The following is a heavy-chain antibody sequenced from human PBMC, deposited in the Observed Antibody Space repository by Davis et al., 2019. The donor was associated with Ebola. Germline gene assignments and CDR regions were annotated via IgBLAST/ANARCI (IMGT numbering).Heavy chain of an antibody. Sequence: ASVKVSCKASGYTFNSYAMHWVRQAPGQRLEWMGWINAGNGNTKYSQKFQGRVTMTRNTSISTAYMELSSLRSEDTAVYYCARALGYSGSYYGYWGQGTLVTVSS. V-gene: IGHV1-3*01. D-gene: IGHD1-26*01. CDR1: GYTFNSYA. J-gene: IGHJ4*02. CDR2: INAGNGNT. CDR3: ARALGYSGSYYGY.